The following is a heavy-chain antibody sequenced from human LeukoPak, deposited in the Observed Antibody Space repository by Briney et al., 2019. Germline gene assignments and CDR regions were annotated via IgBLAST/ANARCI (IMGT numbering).Heavy chain of an antibody. J-gene: IGHJ4*02. D-gene: IGHD2-21*01. V-gene: IGHV4-59*11. CDR3: ASSIGAHYFDF. CDR1: GGSIDSHL. Sequence: SETLSLTCTLSGGSIDSHLWNWIRQPPGRGLEWIGYVSGSGLTNYNPSLQSRLSMSVDTSKRQFSLELRSVTSADTAVYFCASSIGAHYFDFWAQGTLVSVSS. CDR2: VSGSGLT.